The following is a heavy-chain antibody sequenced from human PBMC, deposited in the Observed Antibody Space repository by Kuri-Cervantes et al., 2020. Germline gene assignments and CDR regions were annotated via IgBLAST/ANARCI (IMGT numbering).Heavy chain of an antibody. D-gene: IGHD5-24*01. Sequence: SETLSLTCAVSGGSISSSNWWSWVRQPPGKGLEWIGYIYYSGSTYYNPSLKSRVTISVDTSKNQFSLKLSSVTAADTAVYYCARSIRWAFDIWGQGTMVTVSS. J-gene: IGHJ3*02. CDR1: GGSISSSNW. V-gene: IGHV4-4*02. CDR3: ARSIRWAFDI. CDR2: IYYSGST.